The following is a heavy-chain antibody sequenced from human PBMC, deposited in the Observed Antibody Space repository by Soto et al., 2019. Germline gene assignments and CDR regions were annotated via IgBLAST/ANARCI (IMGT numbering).Heavy chain of an antibody. V-gene: IGHV3-48*02. CDR1: GFTFSSYS. CDR2: IGSSSSPI. Sequence: GGSLRLSCAAAGFTFSSYSMNWVRQAPGKGLEWVSYIGSSSSPIYYADSVKGRFTISRDNAKNSLYLQMNSLRDEDTAVYYCARYCSGGSCFGDYWGQGTLVTV. J-gene: IGHJ4*02. D-gene: IGHD2-15*01. CDR3: ARYCSGGSCFGDY.